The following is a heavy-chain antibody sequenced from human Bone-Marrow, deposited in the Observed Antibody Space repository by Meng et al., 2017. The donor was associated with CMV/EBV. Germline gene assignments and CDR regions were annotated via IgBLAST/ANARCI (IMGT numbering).Heavy chain of an antibody. CDR1: GYTFTSYY. CDR3: ARGGAAAIRPLQFDAFDI. CDR2: INPSGGST. Sequence: ASVKVSCKASGYTFTSYYMHWVRQAPGQGREWMGIINPSGGSTSYAQKFQGRVTMTRDTSTSTVYMELSSLRSEDTAVYYCARGGAAAIRPLQFDAFDIWGQGKMVTVSS. D-gene: IGHD6-13*01. J-gene: IGHJ3*02. V-gene: IGHV1-46*01.